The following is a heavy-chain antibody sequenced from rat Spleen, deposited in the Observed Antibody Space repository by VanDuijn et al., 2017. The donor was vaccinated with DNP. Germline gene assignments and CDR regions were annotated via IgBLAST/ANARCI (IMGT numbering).Heavy chain of an antibody. D-gene: IGHD1-12*02. CDR3: SSLYYDGTYYYESYYWYFDF. CDR2: INYSGPT. Sequence: EVQLQESGPGLVKPSQSLSLTCSVTGYSITTTYWAWIRQFPGNKMEWMGYINYSGPTGYNPSLKSRIPITRDTSNNQFLLQVNSVTTDDTATYYCSSLYYDGTYYYESYYWYFDFWGPGTMVTVSS. J-gene: IGHJ1*01. CDR1: GYSITTTY. V-gene: IGHV3-1*01.